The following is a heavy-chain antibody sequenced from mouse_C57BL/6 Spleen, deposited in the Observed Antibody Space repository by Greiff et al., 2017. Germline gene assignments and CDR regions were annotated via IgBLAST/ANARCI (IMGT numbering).Heavy chain of an antibody. V-gene: IGHV1-69*01. CDR3: ARSKGSSSHYFDY. D-gene: IGHD1-1*01. CDR1: GYTFTSYW. J-gene: IGHJ2*01. CDR2: IDPSDSYT. Sequence: QVHVKQPGAELVMPGASVKLSCKASGYTFTSYWMHWVKQRPGQGLEWIGEIDPSDSYTNYNQKFKGKSTLTVDKSSSTAYMQLSSLTSEDSAVYYCARSKGSSSHYFDYWGQGTTLTVSS.